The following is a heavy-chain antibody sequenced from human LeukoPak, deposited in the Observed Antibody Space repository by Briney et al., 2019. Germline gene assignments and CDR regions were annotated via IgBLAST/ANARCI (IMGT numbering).Heavy chain of an antibody. V-gene: IGHV4-61*02. CDR2: IYTSGST. Sequence: SETLSLTCTVSGGSISSGSYYWSWIRQPAGKGLEWIGRIYTSGSTNYNPSLKSRVTMSVDTSKNQFSLKLSSVTAADTAVYYCASDYTNYDLLTGYYPDVWGQGTTVTVSS. CDR1: GGSISSGSYY. D-gene: IGHD3-9*01. J-gene: IGHJ6*02. CDR3: ASDYTNYDLLTGYYPDV.